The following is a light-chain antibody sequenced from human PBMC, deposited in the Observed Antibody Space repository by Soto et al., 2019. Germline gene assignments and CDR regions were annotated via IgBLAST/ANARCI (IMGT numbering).Light chain of an antibody. CDR3: QQDNNRWT. J-gene: IGKJ1*01. V-gene: IGKV1-5*03. CDR2: KAS. CDR1: QSISVW. Sequence: DIQMTQSPSTLSASVGDRVTITCRASQSISVWLAWFQQKPGNAPKLLIYKASTLESGVPSRFSGSGSGTEFTLTISSLKPDDSAPYYCQQDNNRWTFGQGTKVEI.